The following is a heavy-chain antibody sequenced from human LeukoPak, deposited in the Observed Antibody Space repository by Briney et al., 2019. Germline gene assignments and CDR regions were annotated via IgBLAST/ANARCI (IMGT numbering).Heavy chain of an antibody. CDR3: VRGGGYFFDY. CDR2: VRNKAHNYMT. CDR1: GFTFSDQY. V-gene: IGHV3-72*01. Sequence: GGSLRLSCVASGFTFSDQYMDWVRQAPGKGLEWLGRVRNKAHNYMTEYAASVKARFTISRDDSVNSLFLEIHTVTVEDTAVYYCVRGGGYFFDYWGRGTLVTVSP. J-gene: IGHJ4*02. D-gene: IGHD4-23*01.